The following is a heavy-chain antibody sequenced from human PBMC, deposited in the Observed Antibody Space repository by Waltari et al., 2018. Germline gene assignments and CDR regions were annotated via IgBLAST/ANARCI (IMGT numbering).Heavy chain of an antibody. CDR2: IYYSGST. CDR1: GGSISSYY. V-gene: IGHV4-59*01. D-gene: IGHD1-26*01. CDR3: ARVQRAVVGAIVGATPRFDY. J-gene: IGHJ4*02. Sequence: QVQLQESGPGLVKPSETLSLTCTVSGGSISSYYWSWIRQPPGKGLEWIGYIYYSGSTNYTPSLKSRVTISVDTSKNQFSLKLSSVTAADTAVYYCARVQRAVVGAIVGATPRFDYWGQGTLVTVSS.